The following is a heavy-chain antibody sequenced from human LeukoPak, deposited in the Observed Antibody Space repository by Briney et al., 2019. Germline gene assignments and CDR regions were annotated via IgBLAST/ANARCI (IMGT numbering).Heavy chain of an antibody. V-gene: IGHV3-23*01. J-gene: IGHJ4*02. D-gene: IGHD3-10*01. CDR2: ISGSGGST. Sequence: PGGSLRLSCAVSGFTYRNLDRIWVRQAPGKGLEWVSAISGSGGSTYYAGSVKDRFTISRDNSKNTLSLQMNSLRAEDTALYYCSKVGSFGFGDSKFGYWPQGTLVTVSS. CDR1: GFTYRNLD. CDR3: SKVGSFGFGDSKFGY.